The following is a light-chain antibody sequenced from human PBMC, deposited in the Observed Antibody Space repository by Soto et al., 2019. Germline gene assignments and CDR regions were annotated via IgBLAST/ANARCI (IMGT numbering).Light chain of an antibody. CDR2: DAS. Sequence: EIVLTQSPATLSLSPGERATLSCRASQSLNTYLTWYQQKPGQAPRLLIYDASNRAPGIPARFSGSGSGTDFTLTISSLEPEDFAVYYCQHRTGWPRTCGQGTKLESK. J-gene: IGKJ2*01. CDR3: QHRTGWPRT. CDR1: QSLNTY. V-gene: IGKV3-11*01.